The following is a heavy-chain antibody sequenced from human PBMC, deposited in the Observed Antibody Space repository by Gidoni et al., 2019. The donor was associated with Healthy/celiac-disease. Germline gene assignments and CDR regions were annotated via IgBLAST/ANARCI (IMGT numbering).Heavy chain of an antibody. CDR2: ISSSSSYT. CDR1: GFTFSDYY. J-gene: IGHJ4*02. CDR3: ARSVNIAAAGSIDY. V-gene: IGHV3-11*05. D-gene: IGHD6-13*01. Sequence: QVQLVESGGGLVKPGGSLRPSCAASGFTFSDYYMSWIRQAPGKGLEWVSYISSSSSYTNYADSVKGRFTISRDNAKNSLYLQMNSLRAEDTAVYYCARSVNIAAAGSIDYWGQGTLVTVSS.